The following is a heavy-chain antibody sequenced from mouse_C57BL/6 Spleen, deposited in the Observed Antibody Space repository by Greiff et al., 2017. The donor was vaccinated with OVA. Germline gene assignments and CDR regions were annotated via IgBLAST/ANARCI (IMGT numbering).Heavy chain of an antibody. CDR3: AREEYSNYWYFDV. V-gene: IGHV5-4*01. D-gene: IGHD2-5*01. Sequence: EVMLVESGGGLVKPGGSLKLSCAASGFTFSSYAMSWVRQTPEKRLEWVATISDGGSYTYYPDNVKGRFTISRDNAKNNLYLQMSHLKSEDIAMYYCAREEYSNYWYFDVWGTGTTVTVSS. CDR2: ISDGGSYT. CDR1: GFTFSSYA. J-gene: IGHJ1*03.